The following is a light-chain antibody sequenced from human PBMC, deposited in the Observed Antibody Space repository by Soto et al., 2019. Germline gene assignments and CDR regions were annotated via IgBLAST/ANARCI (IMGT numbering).Light chain of an antibody. CDR1: QSIRRW. CDR3: QQYESYSPLT. Sequence: GNRVTISCRASQSIRRWLAWYQQKPGKAPKLLIYDAYSLESGVPSRFSGRRSGTEFTLTIAGLQPEDFATYYCQQYESYSPLTFGGGTKVDIK. CDR2: DAY. J-gene: IGKJ4*01. V-gene: IGKV1-5*01.